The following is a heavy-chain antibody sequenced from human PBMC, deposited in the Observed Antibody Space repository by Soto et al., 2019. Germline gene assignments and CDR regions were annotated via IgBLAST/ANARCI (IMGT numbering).Heavy chain of an antibody. CDR3: ARVPTIRITGTTTNWFDP. CDR2: MNPSAGTT. Sequence: QVHLVQSGAEVKKPGASVKVSCKASGYSFSTYDINWVRQAPGQGLEWMGWMNPSAGTTGSAQKFQGRVTMTWDTSISQAYMELSSLTSEDTAVYYCARVPTIRITGTTTNWFDPWGQGTRVTVSS. J-gene: IGHJ5*02. V-gene: IGHV1-8*02. D-gene: IGHD1-20*01. CDR1: GYSFSTYD.